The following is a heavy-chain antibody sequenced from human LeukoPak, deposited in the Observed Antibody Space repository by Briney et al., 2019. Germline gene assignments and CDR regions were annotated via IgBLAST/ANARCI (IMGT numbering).Heavy chain of an antibody. Sequence: GGSLRLSCAASGFTFSSYSMNWVRQAPGRGLEWVSLISSSTSYIYYADSVKGRFTISRDNAKNSLYLQMNSLRAEDTALYYCATSSPSDYWGQGTLVTVSS. CDR3: ATSSPSDY. CDR2: ISSSTSYI. V-gene: IGHV3-21*01. J-gene: IGHJ4*02. CDR1: GFTFSSYS.